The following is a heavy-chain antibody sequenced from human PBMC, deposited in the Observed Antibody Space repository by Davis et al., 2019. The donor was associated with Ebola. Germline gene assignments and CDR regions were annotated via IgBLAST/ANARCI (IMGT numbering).Heavy chain of an antibody. D-gene: IGHD5-12*01. J-gene: IGHJ3*02. CDR3: TTPGGQDSGYDVFDI. CDR2: INPNDGRT. V-gene: IGHV1-46*03. CDR1: RYTFTNYY. Sequence: SVTVSCKASRYTFTNYYMHCVRQPPGQGLEWMGLINPNDGRTIYAQKFQGRVTVTRDTSTTTVYMDLSSLRSEDTALYYCTTPGGQDSGYDVFDIWGQGTMVTVSS.